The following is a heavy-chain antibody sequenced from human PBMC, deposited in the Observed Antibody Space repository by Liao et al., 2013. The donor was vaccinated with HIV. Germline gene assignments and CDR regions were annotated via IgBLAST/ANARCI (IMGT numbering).Heavy chain of an antibody. CDR3: GRDRASDFWTGSRGGDAFDI. CDR2: IDTSGSI. J-gene: IGHJ3*02. CDR1: GGSMSSYY. V-gene: IGHV4-4*07. Sequence: QVPLQESGPGLVKPSEILSLTCTVSGGSMSSYYWSWIRQPAGKGLEWIGRIDTSGSIKYSPSLKSRVTISVDTSRNQFSLKLSSVTAADTAVYYCGRDRASDFWTGSRGGDAFDIWGQGTMVTVSS. D-gene: IGHD3/OR15-3a*01.